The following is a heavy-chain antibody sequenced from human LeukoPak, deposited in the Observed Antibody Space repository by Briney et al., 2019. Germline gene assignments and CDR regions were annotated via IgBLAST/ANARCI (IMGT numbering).Heavy chain of an antibody. CDR3: ARAGRSDRDNSYYYDMDA. Sequence: SETLSLTCSVSYVSINSYYWSWIRQPPGKGLEWIGFLYYGGSTRYNPSLESRVTISVDRSQIQFSLKLTSVTAADTAVYYCARAGRSDRDNSYYYDMDAWGPGITVTVSS. D-gene: IGHD1-14*01. J-gene: IGHJ6*02. CDR2: LYYGGST. V-gene: IGHV4-59*01. CDR1: YVSINSYY.